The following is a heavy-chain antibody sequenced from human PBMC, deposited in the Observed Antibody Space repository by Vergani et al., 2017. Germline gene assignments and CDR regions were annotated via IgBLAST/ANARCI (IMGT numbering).Heavy chain of an antibody. CDR1: GYTFTSYF. CDR2: INPSGGST. J-gene: IGHJ5*02. CDR3: SGAAQYSSGWLGNWFDP. D-gene: IGHD6-19*01. Sequence: QVQLVQSGAEVKKLGASVKVSCKASGYTFTSYFMPWVRQALGQGLEWMGIINPSGGSTSYAQKSQGRVTMTRDTSTSTVYMELSSLRSEDTAVYYCSGAAQYSSGWLGNWFDPWGQGTLVTVSS. V-gene: IGHV1-46*01.